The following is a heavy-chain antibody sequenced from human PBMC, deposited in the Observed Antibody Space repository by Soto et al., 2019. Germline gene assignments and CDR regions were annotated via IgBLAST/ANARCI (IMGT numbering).Heavy chain of an antibody. D-gene: IGHD4-4*01. CDR3: ARLTTLSSPKYRFYYYMDI. V-gene: IGHV1-18*01. J-gene: IGHJ6*03. Sequence: QVQLAQSGPELKKPGASLEVSCRASGYTFSNYGISWVRQVPGQGLEWMAWISVKNGDTNFAQKFQGRLSVTTDTSTSTASLNLRSLRSDDTAVYYCARLTTLSSPKYRFYYYMDIWGKGTTVTVSS. CDR2: ISVKNGDT. CDR1: GYTFSNYG.